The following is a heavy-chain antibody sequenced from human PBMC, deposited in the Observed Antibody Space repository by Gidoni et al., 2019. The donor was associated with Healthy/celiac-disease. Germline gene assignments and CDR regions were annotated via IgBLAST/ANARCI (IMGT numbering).Heavy chain of an antibody. D-gene: IGHD3-22*01. Sequence: QVQLVESGGGLVKPGGSLRLSGAASGFPFSDYYMSWIRQAPGKGLEWVSSISSSGSTIYYADSVKGRFTISRDNAKNSLYLQMNSLRAEDTAVYYCARDRVASSVYFDLWGRGTLVTVSS. CDR1: GFPFSDYY. CDR3: ARDRVASSVYFDL. CDR2: ISSSGSTI. V-gene: IGHV3-11*01. J-gene: IGHJ2*01.